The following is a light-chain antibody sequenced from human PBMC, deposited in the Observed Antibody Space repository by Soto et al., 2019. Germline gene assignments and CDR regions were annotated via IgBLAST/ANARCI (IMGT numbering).Light chain of an antibody. CDR2: EVS. CDR3: SSYTSSSTLV. Sequence: QSALTQPASVSGSPGQSITISCTGSSSDVGGYNYVSWYQQHPGKAPKLMIYEVSNRPSGISNRFSGSKSGNTASLTLSGLHAEDEADYYCSSYTSSSTLVFGGGTKVTVL. J-gene: IGLJ2*01. V-gene: IGLV2-14*01. CDR1: SSDVGGYNY.